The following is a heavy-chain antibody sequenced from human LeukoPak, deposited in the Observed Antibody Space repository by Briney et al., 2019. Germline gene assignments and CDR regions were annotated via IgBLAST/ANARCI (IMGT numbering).Heavy chain of an antibody. CDR1: GFTFSSYE. V-gene: IGHV3-48*03. CDR3: ARSEGSMTTVPISFDY. CDR2: ISSSGSNI. Sequence: GGSLRLSCAASGFTFSSYEMKWLRQAPGKGLEWVSYISSSGSNIYDADSVKGRFTISRDNAKNSLYLQMNSLRAEDTAVYYCARSEGSMTTVPISFDYWGQGTLVTVSS. J-gene: IGHJ4*02. D-gene: IGHD4-11*01.